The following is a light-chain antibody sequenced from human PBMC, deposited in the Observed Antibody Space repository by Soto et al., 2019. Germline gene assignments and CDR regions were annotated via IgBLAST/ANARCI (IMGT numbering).Light chain of an antibody. Sequence: QSALTQPPSASGSPGQSVAISCTGTSSDIGGYNFVSWYQQHPGKAPKVLIYEVSKRASGVPDRFSASKSGNTASLTVTGLQAEDEGDYYCSSYTTSSTRVFGTGTKLTVL. CDR1: SSDIGGYNF. V-gene: IGLV2-8*01. CDR2: EVS. J-gene: IGLJ1*01. CDR3: SSYTTSSTRV.